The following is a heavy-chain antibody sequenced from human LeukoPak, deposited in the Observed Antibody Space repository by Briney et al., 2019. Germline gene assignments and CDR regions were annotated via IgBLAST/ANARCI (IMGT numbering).Heavy chain of an antibody. CDR2: TYYRSNLFN. D-gene: IGHD4-17*01. CDR3: AKNYGDSNWFDP. Sequence: LSQTLSLTCAISGDIFSSNSAAWNWIRQSPSRGLEWLGRTYYRSNLFNDFALSVKSRITINPDTSKNQFSLQLNSVTPEDTAVYYCAKNYGDSNWFDPWGQGTLVTVSS. V-gene: IGHV6-1*01. J-gene: IGHJ5*02. CDR1: GDIFSSNSAA.